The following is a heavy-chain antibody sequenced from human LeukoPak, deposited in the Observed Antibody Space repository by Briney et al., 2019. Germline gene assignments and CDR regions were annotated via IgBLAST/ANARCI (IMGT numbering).Heavy chain of an antibody. CDR1: GFTFSNAW. V-gene: IGHV3-15*01. Sequence: PGGSLRLSCAASGFTFSNAWMSWVRQAPGKGLEWVGRIKSKTDGGTTDYAAPVKGRFTISRDDSKNTLYLQMNSLKTEDTAVYYCTISEYYYDSSDSYYFDYWGQGTLVTVSS. CDR2: IKSKTDGGTT. D-gene: IGHD3-22*01. CDR3: TISEYYYDSSDSYYFDY. J-gene: IGHJ4*02.